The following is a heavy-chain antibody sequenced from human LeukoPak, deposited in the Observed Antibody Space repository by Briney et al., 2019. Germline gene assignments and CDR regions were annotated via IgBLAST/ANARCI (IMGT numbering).Heavy chain of an antibody. CDR3: ARYKNSRIVEDDY. V-gene: IGHV1-2*02. Sequence: ASVKVSCKASGYTFTYYYLHWVRQAPGQGLEWMGWINPNSGGTNYAQKFQGRVTMTRDTSISTAYMELSRLRSDDTAVYYCARYKNSRIVEDDYWGQGTLVTVSS. CDR1: GYTFTYYY. J-gene: IGHJ4*02. D-gene: IGHD1-26*01. CDR2: INPNSGGT.